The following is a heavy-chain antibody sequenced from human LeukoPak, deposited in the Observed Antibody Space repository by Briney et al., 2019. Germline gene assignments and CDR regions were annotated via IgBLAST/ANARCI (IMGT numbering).Heavy chain of an antibody. CDR3: ARHLSGSYESDY. CDR2: MYYSGST. Sequence: SETLSLTCTVSGGSISSYYWSWIRQPPGKGLEWIGYMYYSGSTNYNPSLKSRVTISVDTSKNQFSLKLSSVTAADTAVYYCARHLSGSYESDYWGQGTLVTVSS. D-gene: IGHD1-26*01. V-gene: IGHV4-59*08. J-gene: IGHJ4*02. CDR1: GGSISSYY.